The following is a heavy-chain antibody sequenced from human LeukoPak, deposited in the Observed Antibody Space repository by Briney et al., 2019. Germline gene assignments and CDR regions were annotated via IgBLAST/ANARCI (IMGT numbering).Heavy chain of an antibody. D-gene: IGHD3-22*01. CDR3: AKGSGDSSGLFDH. Sequence: GSLRLSCAASGFTVRNNYMTWVRQAPGNGLEWVSIIYSGDSTSYADSVKGRFTISRDNSKNTLYLQMNSLRTEDTAVYYCAKGSGDSSGLFDHWGQGTLVTVSS. J-gene: IGHJ4*02. V-gene: IGHV3-53*05. CDR2: IYSGDST. CDR1: GFTVRNNY.